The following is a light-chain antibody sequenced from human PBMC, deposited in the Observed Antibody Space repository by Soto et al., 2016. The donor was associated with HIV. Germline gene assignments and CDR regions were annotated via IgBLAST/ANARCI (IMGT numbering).Light chain of an antibody. J-gene: IGLJ2*01. V-gene: IGLV3-21*03. CDR3: QVWDSRRDPVL. Sequence: SYELTQAPSVSVAPGKTARISCGGNNIGSKSVHRYQQKPGQAPVLVVYDDSDRPSGIPERFSGSNSGNTATLTINEGRRPGMTADYFCQVWDSRRDPVLFGGGTKLTVL. CDR2: DDS. CDR1: NIGSKS.